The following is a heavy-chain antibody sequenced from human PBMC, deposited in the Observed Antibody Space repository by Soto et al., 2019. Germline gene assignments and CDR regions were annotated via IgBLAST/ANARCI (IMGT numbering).Heavy chain of an antibody. D-gene: IGHD6-6*01. V-gene: IGHV1-3*01. J-gene: IGHJ4*02. CDR1: GYTFTSYA. CDR3: ARTSGRPSSSATEFDY. Sequence: QVQLVQSGAEVKKPGASVKVSCKASGYTFTSYAMHWVRQAPGQRLEWMGWINAGNGNTKYSQKFQGRVTVTSDTSANTDYMELSGLRAEDTAGYYCARTSGRPSSSATEFDYWGQGPLDTVSS. CDR2: INAGNGNT.